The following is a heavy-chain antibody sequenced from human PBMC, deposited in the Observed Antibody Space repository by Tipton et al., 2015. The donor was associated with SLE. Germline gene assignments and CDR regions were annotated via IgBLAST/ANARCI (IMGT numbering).Heavy chain of an antibody. J-gene: IGHJ3*02. CDR2: ISWNSGSI. CDR1: GFTFDDYA. V-gene: IGHV3-9*01. CDR3: AKMSGSWYLI. Sequence: SLRLSCAASGFTFDDYAMHWVRQAPGKGLEWVSGISWNSGSIGYADSVKGRFTISRDNAKNSLYLQMNSLRAEDTALYYCAKMSGSWYLIWGQGTMVTVAS. D-gene: IGHD6-13*01.